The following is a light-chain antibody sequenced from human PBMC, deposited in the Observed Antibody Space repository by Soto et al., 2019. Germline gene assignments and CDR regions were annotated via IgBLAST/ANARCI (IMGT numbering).Light chain of an antibody. CDR1: QSVSSSH. CDR3: QQYGSSPRT. J-gene: IGKJ1*01. CDR2: GAS. Sequence: IVMTQSPATLSVSPGERATLSCRASQSVSSSHLAWYQQKPGQAPRLLISGASSRATGIPDRFTGSGSGTDFTLTISRLEPEDFALYYCQQYGSSPRTFGQGTKVDIK. V-gene: IGKV3-20*01.